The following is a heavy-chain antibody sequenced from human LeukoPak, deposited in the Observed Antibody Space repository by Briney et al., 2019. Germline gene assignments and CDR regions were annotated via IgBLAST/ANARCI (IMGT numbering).Heavy chain of an antibody. D-gene: IGHD5-18*01. J-gene: IGHJ4*02. V-gene: IGHV4-59*01. Sequence: TSETLSLTCTVSGGSISSYYWSWIRQPPGKGLEWIGYIYYSGSTNYNPSLKSRVTISVDTSKNQFSLKLSSVTAADTAVYYCARGGYSRILDYWGQGTLVTVSS. CDR2: IYYSGST. CDR3: ARGGYSRILDY. CDR1: GGSISSYY.